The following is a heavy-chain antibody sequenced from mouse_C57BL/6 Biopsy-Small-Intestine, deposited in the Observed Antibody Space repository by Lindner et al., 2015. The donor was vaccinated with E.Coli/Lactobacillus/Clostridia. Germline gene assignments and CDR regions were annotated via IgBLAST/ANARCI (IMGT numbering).Heavy chain of an antibody. V-gene: IGHV1-34*02. CDR3: ARGAYYRYEGYAMDY. J-gene: IGHJ4*01. D-gene: IGHD2-14*01. Sequence: VQLQESGPELVKPGASVKISCKASGYTFTDYNMDWVKQSHGKSLEWIGYIYPNNGGTGYNRKFKSKATLTVDKSSSTAYMELHSLTSEDSAVYYCARGAYYRYEGYAMDYWGQGTSVTVSS. CDR1: GYTFTDYN. CDR2: IYPNNGGT.